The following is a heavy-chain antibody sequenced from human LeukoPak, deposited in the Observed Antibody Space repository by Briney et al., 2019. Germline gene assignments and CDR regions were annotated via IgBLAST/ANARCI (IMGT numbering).Heavy chain of an antibody. CDR2: ISSSSSTI. J-gene: IGHJ4*02. D-gene: IGHD3-22*01. Sequence: GGSLRLSCAASGFTFSSYSMNWVRQAPGKGLEWVSYISSSSSTIYYADSVKGRFTISRDNAKNSLYLQMNSLRDEDTAVYYCARAGYYYDSSGYYDGDYWGQGTLVTVPS. CDR3: ARAGYYYDSSGYYDGDY. V-gene: IGHV3-48*02. CDR1: GFTFSSYS.